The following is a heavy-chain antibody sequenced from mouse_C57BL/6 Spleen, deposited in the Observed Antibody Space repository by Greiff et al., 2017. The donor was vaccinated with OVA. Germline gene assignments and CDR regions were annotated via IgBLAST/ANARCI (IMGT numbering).Heavy chain of an antibody. Sequence: QVQLQQPGAELVRPGSSVKLSCKASGYTFTSYWMHWVKQRPIQGLEWIGNIDPSDSETHYNQKFKDKATLTVDKSSSTAYMQLSSLTSEDSAVYYCARIYYDYPYYFDYWGQGTTLTVSS. D-gene: IGHD2-4*01. CDR2: IDPSDSET. CDR1: GYTFTSYW. J-gene: IGHJ2*01. CDR3: ARIYYDYPYYFDY. V-gene: IGHV1-52*01.